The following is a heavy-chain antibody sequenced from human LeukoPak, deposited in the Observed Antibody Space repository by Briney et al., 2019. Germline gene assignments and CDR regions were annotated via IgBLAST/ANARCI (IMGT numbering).Heavy chain of an antibody. V-gene: IGHV3-7*03. CDR1: GFTFSSYW. J-gene: IGHJ5*01. CDR3: AKEKEVLLWFGESQNWFDP. D-gene: IGHD3-10*01. CDR2: IKQDESEK. Sequence: GGSLRLSCAASGFTFSSYWMTWVRQAPGKGLEWVANIKQDESEKYYVDSVKGRFTISRDNAKNSLYLQVNSLRAEDTAVYYCAKEKEVLLWFGESQNWFDPWGQGTLVTVSS.